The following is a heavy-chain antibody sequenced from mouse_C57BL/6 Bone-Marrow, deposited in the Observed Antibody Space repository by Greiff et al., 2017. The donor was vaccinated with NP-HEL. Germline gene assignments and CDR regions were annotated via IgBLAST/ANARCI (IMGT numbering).Heavy chain of an antibody. CDR3: ARSRHYYGSSYDYAMDY. V-gene: IGHV1-63*01. J-gene: IGHJ4*01. CDR1: GYTFTNYW. Sequence: QVQLQQSGAELVRPGTSVKMSCKASGYTFTNYWIGWAKQRPGHGLEWIGDIYPGGGYTNYNEKFKGKATLTADKSSSTAYMQFSSLTSEDSAIYYCARSRHYYGSSYDYAMDYWGQGTSVTVSS. D-gene: IGHD1-1*01. CDR2: IYPGGGYT.